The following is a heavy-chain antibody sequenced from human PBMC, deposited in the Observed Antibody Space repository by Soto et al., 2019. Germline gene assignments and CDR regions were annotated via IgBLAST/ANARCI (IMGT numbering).Heavy chain of an antibody. J-gene: IGHJ4*02. CDR3: ARDDKDEYGADRGGFGC. Sequence: QVHLVESGGGVVQPGTSLRLSCAASGFSFSIFGMHWVRQAPGKGLEWVAGIWYDGSNNYYADSVKGRFSISRDNSKNTRYLQMNSLRAEDTAVYYCARDDKDEYGADRGGFGCWGQGTLVTVSS. CDR1: GFSFSIFG. CDR2: IWYDGSNN. D-gene: IGHD2-8*01. V-gene: IGHV3-33*01.